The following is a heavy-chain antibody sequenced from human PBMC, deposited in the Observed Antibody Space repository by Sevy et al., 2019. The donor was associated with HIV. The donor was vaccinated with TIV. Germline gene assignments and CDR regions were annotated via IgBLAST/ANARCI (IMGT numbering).Heavy chain of an antibody. V-gene: IGHV4-34*01. CDR3: ARHCSSTSCSHAFDI. Sequence: SETLSLTCAVYGGSFSGYYWSWIRQPPGKGLEWIGEINHSGSTNYNPSPKSRVTISGETSKNQFSLKLSSVTAADTAVYYCARHCSSTSCSHAFDIWGQGTMVTVSS. CDR1: GGSFSGYY. J-gene: IGHJ3*02. D-gene: IGHD2-2*01. CDR2: INHSGST.